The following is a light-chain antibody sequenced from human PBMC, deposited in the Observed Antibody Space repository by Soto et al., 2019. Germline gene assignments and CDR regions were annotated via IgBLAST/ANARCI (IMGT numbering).Light chain of an antibody. J-gene: IGLJ2*01. V-gene: IGLV2-11*01. CDR2: DVD. CDR1: SSDIGNYNY. CDR3: CSYAGSSWI. Sequence: QSALTQPRSVSGSPGQSVTISCTGTSSDIGNYNYVSWYQQHPGKAPKLIIFDVDKRPSGVPDRFSGSKSGNTASLTISGLQAEDEADYYCCSYAGSSWIFGGGTKLTVL.